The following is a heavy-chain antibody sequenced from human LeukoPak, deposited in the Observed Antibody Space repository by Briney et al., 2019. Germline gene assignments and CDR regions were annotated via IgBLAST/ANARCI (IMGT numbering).Heavy chain of an antibody. CDR3: ARGAEAETSPLDF. Sequence: ASVKVSCKASGYIFSDYYMHWVRQAPGQGLEWLGWIYPKSGAADYAQQFRGRVTMTRDTSINTDYMEMKRVTSDDTAVYYCARGAEAETSPLDFWGQGTLVIVS. CDR2: IYPKSGAA. V-gene: IGHV1-2*02. J-gene: IGHJ4*02. CDR1: GYIFSDYY. D-gene: IGHD6-13*01.